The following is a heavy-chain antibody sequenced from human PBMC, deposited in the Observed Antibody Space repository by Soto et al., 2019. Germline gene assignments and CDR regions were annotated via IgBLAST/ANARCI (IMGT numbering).Heavy chain of an antibody. D-gene: IGHD3-10*01. J-gene: IGHJ4*02. Sequence: QVQLQQWGAGLLKPSETLSLTCAVYGGSFSGYYWSWIRQPPGKGLEWIGEINHSGSTNYNPSLKSRVTISVDTSKNQFSLKLSSVTAADTAVYYCARGDANRSPKYYYGSGSYGFDYWGQGTLVTVSS. V-gene: IGHV4-34*01. CDR3: ARGDANRSPKYYYGSGSYGFDY. CDR1: GGSFSGYY. CDR2: INHSGST.